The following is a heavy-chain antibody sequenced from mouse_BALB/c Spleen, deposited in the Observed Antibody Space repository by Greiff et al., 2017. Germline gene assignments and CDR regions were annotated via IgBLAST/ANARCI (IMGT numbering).Heavy chain of an antibody. V-gene: IGHV2-9*02. CDR2: IWAGGST. Sequence: QVQLKESGPGLVAPSQSLSITCTVSGFSLTSYGVHWVRQPPGKGLEWLGVIWAGGSTNYNSALMSRLSISKDNSKSQVFLKMNSLQTDDTAMYYCARDDGYSGLWFAYWGQGTLVTVSA. CDR1: GFSLTSYG. D-gene: IGHD2-3*01. J-gene: IGHJ3*01. CDR3: ARDDGYSGLWFAY.